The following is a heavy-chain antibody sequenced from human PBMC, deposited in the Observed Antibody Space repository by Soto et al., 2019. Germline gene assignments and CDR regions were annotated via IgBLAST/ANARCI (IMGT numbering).Heavy chain of an antibody. Sequence: QVQLQESGPGLVKPSQTLSLTCTVSVGSLSSGGYYWSWIRQHPGKGLEWIGYIYYSGSTYYNPSVKIRVPITGDTSKNQFSLQLSSVTAADTAVDYWARGVRGNNWNYVPRGFDYWGQGTLVAVSS. V-gene: IGHV4-31*03. CDR3: ARGVRGNNWNYVPRGFDY. CDR1: VGSLSSGGYY. CDR2: IYYSGST. J-gene: IGHJ4*02. D-gene: IGHD1-7*01.